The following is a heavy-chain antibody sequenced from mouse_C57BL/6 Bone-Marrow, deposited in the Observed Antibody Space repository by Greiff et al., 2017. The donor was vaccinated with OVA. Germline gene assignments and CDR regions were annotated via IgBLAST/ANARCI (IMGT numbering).Heavy chain of an antibody. Sequence: QVQLQQPGAELVKPGASVKMSCKASGYTFTSYWITWVKQRPGQGLEWIGDIYPGSGSTNYNEKFKSKATLTVDTSSSTAYMQLSSLTSEDSAVYYCARPAQAKAWFAYWGQGTLVTVSA. CDR2: IYPGSGST. V-gene: IGHV1-55*01. CDR1: GYTFTSYW. D-gene: IGHD3-2*02. J-gene: IGHJ3*01. CDR3: ARPAQAKAWFAY.